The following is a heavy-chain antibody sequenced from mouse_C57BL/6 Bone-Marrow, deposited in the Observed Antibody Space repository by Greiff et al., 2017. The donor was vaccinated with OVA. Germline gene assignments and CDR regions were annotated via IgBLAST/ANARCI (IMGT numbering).Heavy chain of an antibody. Sequence: EVQLQQSGPELVQPGASVKIPCKASGYTFTDYNMDWVKQSHGKSLEWIGDINPNNGGTTDNQKFKGKATLTVDKSSSTAYMELRSLTSEDTAVYYCARLGDYAWFAYWGQGTLVTVSA. CDR2: INPNNGGT. V-gene: IGHV1-18*01. D-gene: IGHD2-4*01. CDR3: ARLGDYAWFAY. J-gene: IGHJ3*01. CDR1: GYTFTDYN.